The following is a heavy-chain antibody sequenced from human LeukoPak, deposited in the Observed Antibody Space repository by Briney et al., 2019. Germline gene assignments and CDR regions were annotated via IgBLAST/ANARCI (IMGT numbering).Heavy chain of an antibody. V-gene: IGHV3-74*01. CDR3: IYYGSGSYYKYYFDY. CDR2: INSDGSTT. CDR1: GFTLSSYW. Sequence: GGSLRLSCAASGFTLSSYWMHWVRQAPGKGLVWVSRINSDGSTTSCADSVKGRFTISRDNAKNTLYLQMNSLRAEDTAVYYCIYYGSGSYYKYYFDYWGQGTLVTVSS. J-gene: IGHJ4*02. D-gene: IGHD3-10*01.